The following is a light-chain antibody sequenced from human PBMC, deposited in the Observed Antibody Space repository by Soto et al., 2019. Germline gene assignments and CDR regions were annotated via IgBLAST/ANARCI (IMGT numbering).Light chain of an antibody. V-gene: IGKV3-20*01. Sequence: IVLTQSPGTLSLSPGERATLSCRASQSVSSNYLAWYQQKPGQAPRLLIYGASTMATGIPDRFSGSGSGTDFTLTISRLEPEDFAVYYCQQYGSSPLTFGGGTKVDIK. CDR2: GAS. J-gene: IGKJ4*01. CDR1: QSVSSNY. CDR3: QQYGSSPLT.